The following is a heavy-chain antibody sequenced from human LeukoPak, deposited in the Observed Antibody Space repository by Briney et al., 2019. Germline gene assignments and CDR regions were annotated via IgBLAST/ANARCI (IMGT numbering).Heavy chain of an antibody. CDR2: ISTSGDTI. Sequence: GGSLRLSCAVSGFTFSDYEMNWVRQAPGKGLEWVSYISTSGDTIYYADSVKGRLTTSRDNARNSLYLQMDSLRAEDSAIYYCARERLSCRGDCLEYWGQGTLVTVSS. CDR1: GFTFSDYE. CDR3: ARERLSCRGDCLEY. V-gene: IGHV3-48*03. J-gene: IGHJ4*02. D-gene: IGHD2-21*02.